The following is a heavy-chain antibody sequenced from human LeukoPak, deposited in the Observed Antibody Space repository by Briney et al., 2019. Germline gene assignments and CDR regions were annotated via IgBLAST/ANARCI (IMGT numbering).Heavy chain of an antibody. Sequence: PGGSLRLSSAASGFTFSDYYMSWNRQAPGKGLEWVSYISSSGSTIYYADSVKGRFTISRDNAKNSLYLQMNSLRAEDTAVYYCARDKVPMVRGAIPRWFDPWGQGTLVTVSS. CDR1: GFTFSDYY. CDR2: ISSSGSTI. J-gene: IGHJ5*02. V-gene: IGHV3-11*04. D-gene: IGHD3-10*01. CDR3: ARDKVPMVRGAIPRWFDP.